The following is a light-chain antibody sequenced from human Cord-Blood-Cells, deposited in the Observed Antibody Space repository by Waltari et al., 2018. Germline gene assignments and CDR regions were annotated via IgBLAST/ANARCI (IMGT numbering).Light chain of an antibody. Sequence: DIQMTHSTSTLCASVRDRVTITCRASQSISSWLAWYQQKPGKAPKLLIYKASSLESGGPSRFSGSGSGTEFTLTISSLQPDDCATYYCQQYNSYSYTFGQGTKLEIK. CDR3: QQYNSYSYT. V-gene: IGKV1-5*03. CDR1: QSISSW. CDR2: KAS. J-gene: IGKJ2*01.